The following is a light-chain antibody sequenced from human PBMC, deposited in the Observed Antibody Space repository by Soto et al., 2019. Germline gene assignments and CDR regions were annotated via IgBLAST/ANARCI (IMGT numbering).Light chain of an antibody. J-gene: IGKJ5*01. Sequence: DIQMTQSPSSLSASVGDRVTITCRASQSINSYLNWYQQKTGKAPKLLNYAASSLQSGGPSRFSGSGSGTDFTLTISSLQPEDFAPYCCQQSYRTFGQGTRLEIK. CDR1: QSINSY. CDR2: AAS. CDR3: QQSYRT. V-gene: IGKV1-39*01.